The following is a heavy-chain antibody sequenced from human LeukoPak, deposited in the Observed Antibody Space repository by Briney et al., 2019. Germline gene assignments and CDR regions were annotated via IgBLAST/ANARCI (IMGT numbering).Heavy chain of an antibody. Sequence: GGSLRLSCAASGFTFSDSGMHWVRQASGKGVEWVSYISSSSNTIYYADSVKGRFTISRDNAKKSLYLQMNSLRAEDTAVYYCARAEMATTPYYYYYMDVWGKGTTVTVSS. J-gene: IGHJ6*03. CDR3: ARAEMATTPYYYYYMDV. V-gene: IGHV3-48*01. CDR1: GFTFSDSG. D-gene: IGHD5-24*01. CDR2: ISSSSNTI.